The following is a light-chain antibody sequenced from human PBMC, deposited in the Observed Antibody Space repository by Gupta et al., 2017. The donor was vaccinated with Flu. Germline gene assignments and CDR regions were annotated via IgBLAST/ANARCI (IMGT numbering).Light chain of an antibody. V-gene: IGLV1-44*01. J-gene: IGLJ1*01. Sequence: QSVLAQPPSASGTPGQRVTISCSGSSSNVGSNAVPWYQQVPGTAPKLLIYDNNQRPSGVPDRFSGSKSGTSASLAISGLQSEDEAHYYCAAWDDSLNGHYVFGTGTEVTVL. CDR2: DNN. CDR1: SSNVGSNA. CDR3: AAWDDSLNGHYV.